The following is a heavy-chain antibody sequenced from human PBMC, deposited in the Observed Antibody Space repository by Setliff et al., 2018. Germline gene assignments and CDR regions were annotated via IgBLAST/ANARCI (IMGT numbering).Heavy chain of an antibody. CDR1: NTTFIIYG. J-gene: IGHJ6*02. CDR2: ISGSSGDA. V-gene: IGHV1-18*01. CDR3: ARDSRIRFTKEEGGAYYYGMDV. Sequence: ASVKVSCKASNTTFIIYGMSWVRQIPGHGLEWMGWISGSSGDASYAQKFQGRVIITLDTLTTTAYMELRSLRSDDTAVYYCARDSRIRFTKEEGGAYYYGMDVWGQGTTVTVSS. D-gene: IGHD2-8*01.